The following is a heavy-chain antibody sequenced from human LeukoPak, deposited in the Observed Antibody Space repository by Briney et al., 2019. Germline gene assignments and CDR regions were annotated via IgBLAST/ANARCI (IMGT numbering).Heavy chain of an antibody. J-gene: IGHJ4*02. CDR2: FDPEDGET. D-gene: IGHD4-17*01. CDR3: ARHRPRHGDTADY. V-gene: IGHV1-24*01. Sequence: FDPEDGETIYAQKFQGRVTITRDTSASTVYMELSSLRSEDTAVYYCARHRPRHGDTADYWGQGTLVTVSS.